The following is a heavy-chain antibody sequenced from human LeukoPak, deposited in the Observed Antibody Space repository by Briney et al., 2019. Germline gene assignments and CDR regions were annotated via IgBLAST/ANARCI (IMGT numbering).Heavy chain of an antibody. D-gene: IGHD3-22*01. CDR2: TYYRSKWYN. V-gene: IGHV6-1*01. CDR1: GDSVSSNSAA. CDR3: ARGGYYYDSSGYYQSLDY. J-gene: IGHJ4*02. Sequence: SQTLSLTCAISGDSVSSNSAAWNWIRQSPSRGLEWLGRTYYRSKWYNDYAVSVKSRITINPDTSKNQFYLQLNSVTPEDTAVYYCARGGYYYDSSGYYQSLDYWGQGTLVTVSS.